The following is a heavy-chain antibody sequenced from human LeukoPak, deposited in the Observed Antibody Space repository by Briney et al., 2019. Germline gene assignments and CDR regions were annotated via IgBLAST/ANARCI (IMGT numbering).Heavy chain of an antibody. Sequence: PSETLSLTCAVSGGSISSGGYSWSWIRQPPGKGLEWIGYIYYSGSTYYNPSLKSRVTISVDTSKNQFSLKLSSVTAADTAVYYCARAYFSSWYMNWFDPWGQGTLVTVSS. D-gene: IGHD6-13*01. CDR1: GGSISSGGYS. J-gene: IGHJ5*02. CDR2: IYYSGST. CDR3: ARAYFSSWYMNWFDP. V-gene: IGHV4-30-4*07.